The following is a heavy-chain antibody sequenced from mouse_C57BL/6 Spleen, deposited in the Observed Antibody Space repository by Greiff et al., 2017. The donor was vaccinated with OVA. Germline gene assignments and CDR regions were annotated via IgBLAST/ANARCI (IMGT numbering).Heavy chain of an antibody. CDR3: ARPYSNLYLDFDY. Sequence: EVQVVESGGGLVKPGGSLKLSCAASGFTFSDYGMHWVRQAPEKGLEWVAYISSGSSTTYYADTVKGRFTISRDHAKHTLFLQMTSLRSEDTAMYYCARPYSNLYLDFDYWGQGTTLTVSS. CDR2: ISSGSSTT. V-gene: IGHV5-17*01. CDR1: GFTFSDYG. J-gene: IGHJ2*01. D-gene: IGHD2-5*01.